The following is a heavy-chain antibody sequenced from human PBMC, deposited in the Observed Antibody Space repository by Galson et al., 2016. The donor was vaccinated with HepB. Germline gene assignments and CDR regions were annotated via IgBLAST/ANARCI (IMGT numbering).Heavy chain of an antibody. CDR2: IWFDGSKE. V-gene: IGHV3-33*06. CDR3: AKDGGGGTDVRLDC. Sequence: SLRLSCAASGFTFSRQGMHWVRQAPGKGLEWVADIWFDGSKEYYADSVTVRFTISRDNSKNTVYLQMNSLRAEDTAVYYCAKDGGGGTDVRLDCWGQGALVAVSS. J-gene: IGHJ4*02. D-gene: IGHD2-15*01. CDR1: GFTFSRQG.